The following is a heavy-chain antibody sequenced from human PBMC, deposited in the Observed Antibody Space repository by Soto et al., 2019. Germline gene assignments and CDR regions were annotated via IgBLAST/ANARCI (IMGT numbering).Heavy chain of an antibody. Sequence: GGSLRLSCAASGFTFSNAWMNWVRQAPGKGLEWVGRIKSKTDGGTTDYAAPVKGRFTISRDDSKNTLYLQMNSLKTEDTAVYYCTTDRQVEYDILTGYYMIPYWGQGTLVTVSS. D-gene: IGHD3-9*01. CDR2: IKSKTDGGTT. J-gene: IGHJ4*02. V-gene: IGHV3-15*07. CDR1: GFTFSNAW. CDR3: TTDRQVEYDILTGYYMIPY.